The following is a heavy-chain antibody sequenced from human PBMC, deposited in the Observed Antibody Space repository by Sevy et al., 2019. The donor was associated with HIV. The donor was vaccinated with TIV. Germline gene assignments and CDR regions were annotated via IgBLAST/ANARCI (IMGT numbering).Heavy chain of an antibody. Sequence: GGSLRLSCAASGFSFDRYGMHWVRQAPGKGLGGVEAILYEGIKKDYGDSVRGRFTISRDNSKNTLYLQMNSLRVDDTAVYYCATGRDYGSGSYDYWGPGTLVTVSS. CDR1: GFSFDRYG. D-gene: IGHD3-10*01. CDR3: ATGRDYGSGSYDY. CDR2: ILYEGIKK. J-gene: IGHJ4*02. V-gene: IGHV3-33*01.